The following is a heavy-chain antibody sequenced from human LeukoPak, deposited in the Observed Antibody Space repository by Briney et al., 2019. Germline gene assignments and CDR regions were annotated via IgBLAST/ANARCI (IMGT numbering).Heavy chain of an antibody. CDR2: IKEDGSEK. CDR1: GFSFSSYW. J-gene: IGHJ6*03. Sequence: PGGSLRLSCAASGFSFSSYWMSWVRQAPGKGLEWVANIKEDGSEKHYVGSVKGRFTISRDNAKNSLYLQMNSLRAEDTAVYYYARVGVAVTSYHYYYMDVWGEGTTVTVSS. CDR3: ARVGVAVTSYHYYYMDV. D-gene: IGHD4-11*01. V-gene: IGHV3-7*01.